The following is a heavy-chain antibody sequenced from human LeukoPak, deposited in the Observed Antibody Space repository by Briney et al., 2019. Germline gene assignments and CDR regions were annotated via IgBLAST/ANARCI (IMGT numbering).Heavy chain of an antibody. CDR1: GFIFSTYS. CDR3: ARSYSGSGSYYPIFY. Sequence: PGGSLRLSCAASGFIFSTYSMNWVRQAPGKGLEWVSFISSGSSYIYYADSVKGRFTISRDNAKNSLYLQMNSLRAEDTAVYYCARSYSGSGSYYPIFYWGQGTLVTVSS. D-gene: IGHD3-10*01. J-gene: IGHJ4*02. CDR2: ISSGSSYI. V-gene: IGHV3-21*01.